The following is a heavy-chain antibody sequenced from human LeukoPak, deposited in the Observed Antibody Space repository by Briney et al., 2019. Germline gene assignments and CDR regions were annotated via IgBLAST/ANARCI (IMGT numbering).Heavy chain of an antibody. D-gene: IGHD1-14*01. V-gene: IGHV1-46*01. Sequence: GASVKVSCKASGYTFTSHFMHWVRQAPGQGLEWMGIINPESGNTAYAQKVQGRITMTRDTSTSTVYMDLSSLRSEDTAMYYCAKDGNWNHVHGDYYYMHVWAKGPTVAVSS. J-gene: IGHJ6*03. CDR1: GYTFTSHF. CDR2: INPESGNT. CDR3: AKDGNWNHVHGDYYYMHV.